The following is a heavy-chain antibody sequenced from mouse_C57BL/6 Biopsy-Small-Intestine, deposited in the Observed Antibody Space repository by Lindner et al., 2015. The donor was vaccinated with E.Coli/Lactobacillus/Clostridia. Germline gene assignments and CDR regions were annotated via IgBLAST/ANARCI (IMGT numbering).Heavy chain of an antibody. D-gene: IGHD2-5*01. Sequence: VQLQESGVELVRPGASVTLSCKASGYSFAVYEIHWVKQTPVHGLEWIGSIDPETGGTAYNQKFQGKAILTADKSSTAAYMELRSLTSEDSAVYYCTRGAYYSDYDFDYWGQGTTLTVSS. CDR2: IDPETGGT. CDR3: TRGAYYSDYDFDY. J-gene: IGHJ2*01. V-gene: IGHV1-15*01. CDR1: GYSFAVYE.